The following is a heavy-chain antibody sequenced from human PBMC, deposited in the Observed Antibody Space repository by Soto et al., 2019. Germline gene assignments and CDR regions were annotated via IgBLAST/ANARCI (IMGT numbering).Heavy chain of an antibody. CDR2: INHSGST. D-gene: IGHD3-22*01. Sequence: SETLSLTCAVYGGSFSGYYWSWIRQPPGKGLEWIGEINHSGSTNYNPSLKSRVTISVDTSKNQFSLKLSSVTAADTAVYYCERSGIVVVKAFDYWGQGTLVTVSS. CDR1: GGSFSGYY. J-gene: IGHJ4*02. V-gene: IGHV4-34*01. CDR3: ERSGIVVVKAFDY.